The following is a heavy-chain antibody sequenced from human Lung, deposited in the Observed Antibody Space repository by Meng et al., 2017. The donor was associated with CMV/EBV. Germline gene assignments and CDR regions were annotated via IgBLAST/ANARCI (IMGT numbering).Heavy chain of an antibody. D-gene: IGHD3-10*01. Sequence: SXRLXXAASGFTFDDHAMNWVRQAPGKGLEWVSGISWNSGTIDYADSVKGRFTISRDNAKTSLYLEMNSLRAEDMALYYCAKGFYSFVGSYFDYWGQGMXVTVAS. CDR3: AKGFYSFVGSYFDY. J-gene: IGHJ4*02. CDR2: ISWNSGTI. V-gene: IGHV3-9*03. CDR1: GFTFDDHA.